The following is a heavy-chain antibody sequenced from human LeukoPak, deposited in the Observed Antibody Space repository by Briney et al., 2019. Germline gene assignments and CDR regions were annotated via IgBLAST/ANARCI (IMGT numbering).Heavy chain of an antibody. CDR2: IYYSGST. CDR3: ARLALGSSGYNPFDY. CDR1: GGSISSYY. J-gene: IGHJ4*02. D-gene: IGHD3-22*01. Sequence: SETLSLTCTVSGGSISSYYWSWIRQPPGKGLEWIGYIYYSGSTNYNPSLKSRVTISVDTSKNQFSLELSSVTAADTAVYYCARLALGSSGYNPFDYWGQGTLVTVSS. V-gene: IGHV4-59*08.